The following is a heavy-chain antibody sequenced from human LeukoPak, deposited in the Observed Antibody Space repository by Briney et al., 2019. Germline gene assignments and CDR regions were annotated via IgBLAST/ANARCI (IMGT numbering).Heavy chain of an antibody. V-gene: IGHV4-31*03. CDR1: GGSISSGGYY. J-gene: IGHJ4*02. Sequence: SQTLSLTCTVSGGSISSGGYYWSWIRQHPGKGLEWIGYIYYSGSTYYNPSLKSRVTISVDTSKNQFSLKLSSVTAADTAVYYCARSDIVVVPATLLIRPSTFDYWGQGTLVTVSS. CDR3: ARSDIVVVPATLLIRPSTFDY. CDR2: IYYSGST. D-gene: IGHD2-2*01.